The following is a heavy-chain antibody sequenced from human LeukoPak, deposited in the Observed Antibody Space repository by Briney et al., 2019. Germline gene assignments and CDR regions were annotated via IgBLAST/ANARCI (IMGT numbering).Heavy chain of an antibody. CDR2: IYYSGST. CDR3: ARELGYDSNGLDVDY. CDR1: GGSISSGGYY. Sequence: SETLSLTCTVSGGSISSGGYYWSWIRQHPGKGLEWIGYIYYSGSTYYNPSLKSRVTISVDTSKNQFSLKLSSVTAADTAVYYCARELGYDSNGLDVDYWGQGTLVTVSS. V-gene: IGHV4-31*03. D-gene: IGHD3-22*01. J-gene: IGHJ4*02.